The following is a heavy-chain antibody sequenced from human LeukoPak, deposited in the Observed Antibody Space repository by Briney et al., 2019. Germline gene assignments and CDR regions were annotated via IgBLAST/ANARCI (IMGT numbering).Heavy chain of an antibody. V-gene: IGHV3-23*01. CDR2: ISGSGGST. CDR1: GFTFSSYA. Sequence: GGSLRLSCAASGFTFSSYAMSWVRQAPGKGLEWVSAISGSGGSTYYADSVKGRFTISRDNSKNTLYLQMNSLRAEDTAVYYCAKDGYIVVVPAAILDYWGQGTLVTVSS. CDR3: AKDGYIVVVPAAILDY. J-gene: IGHJ4*02. D-gene: IGHD2-2*02.